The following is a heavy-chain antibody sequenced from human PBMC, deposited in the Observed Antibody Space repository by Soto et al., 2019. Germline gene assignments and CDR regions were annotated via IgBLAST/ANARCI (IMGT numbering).Heavy chain of an antibody. J-gene: IGHJ6*02. V-gene: IGHV1-69*13. CDR2: IIPIFGTA. CDR3: ATRITMVRGVISLNYGMDV. D-gene: IGHD3-10*01. CDR1: GGTFSSYA. Sequence: SVKVSCKASGGTFSSYAISWVRQAPGQGLEWMEGIIPIFGTANYAQKFQGRVTITADESTSTAYMGLSSLRSEDTAVYYCATRITMVRGVISLNYGMDVWGQGTTVTVSS.